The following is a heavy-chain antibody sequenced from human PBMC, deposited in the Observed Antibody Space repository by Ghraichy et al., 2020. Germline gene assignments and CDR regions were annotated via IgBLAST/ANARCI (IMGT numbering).Heavy chain of an antibody. CDR3: ARHSRYGPYYFDH. V-gene: IGHV4-39*01. D-gene: IGHD2-15*01. CDR2: VYYSGST. J-gene: IGHJ4*02. CDR1: GGSISSGGFY. Sequence: SETLSLTCSVSGGSISSGGFYWAWIRQPPGKGLEWIGSVYYSGSTFSNASLKSRLTTSVDTSNNQFSLKLNSVTAADTAVYFCARHSRYGPYYFDHWGQGAQVTVSS.